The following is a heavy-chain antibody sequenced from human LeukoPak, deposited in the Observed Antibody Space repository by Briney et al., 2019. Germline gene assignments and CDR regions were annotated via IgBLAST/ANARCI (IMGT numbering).Heavy chain of an antibody. Sequence: GRSLRPSCAASGFTFDDYAMHWVRQAPGKGLEWVSGISWNSGSIGYADSVKGRFTISRDNAKNSLYLQMNSLRAEDMALYYCAKAAAGTQYFQHWGQGTLVTVSS. D-gene: IGHD6-13*01. CDR1: GFTFDDYA. CDR3: AKAAAGTQYFQH. V-gene: IGHV3-9*03. J-gene: IGHJ1*01. CDR2: ISWNSGSI.